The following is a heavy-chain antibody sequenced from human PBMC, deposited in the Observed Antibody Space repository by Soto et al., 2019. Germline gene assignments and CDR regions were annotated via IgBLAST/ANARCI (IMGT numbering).Heavy chain of an antibody. CDR3: ATGSPHYDILTGNPTYYYYGMDV. J-gene: IGHJ6*02. D-gene: IGHD3-9*01. Sequence: ASVKVSCKVSGYTLTELSMHWVRQAPGKGLEWMGGFDPEDGETIYAQKFQGRVTMTEDTSTDTAYMELSSLRSEDTAVYYCATGSPHYDILTGNPTYYYYGMDVWGQGTTVTVSS. V-gene: IGHV1-24*01. CDR2: FDPEDGET. CDR1: GYTLTELS.